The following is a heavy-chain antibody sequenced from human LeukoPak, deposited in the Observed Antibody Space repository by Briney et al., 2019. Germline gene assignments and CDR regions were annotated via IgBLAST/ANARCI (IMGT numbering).Heavy chain of an antibody. Sequence: SETLSLTCAVYGGSFSGYYWSWIRQPPGKGLEWIGEINHSGSTNYNPSLKSRVTISVDTSKNQFSLKLSSVTAADTAVYYCARGGDYYDSSGYYYGTTFDYWGQGTLVTVSS. J-gene: IGHJ4*02. CDR1: GGSFSGYY. V-gene: IGHV4-34*01. D-gene: IGHD3-22*01. CDR3: ARGGDYYDSSGYYYGTTFDY. CDR2: INHSGST.